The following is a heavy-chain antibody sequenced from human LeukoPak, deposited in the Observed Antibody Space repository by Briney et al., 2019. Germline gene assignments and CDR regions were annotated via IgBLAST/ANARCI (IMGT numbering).Heavy chain of an antibody. CDR3: ARGVIVVVPAALSHYYYGMDV. V-gene: IGHV1-69*01. D-gene: IGHD2-2*01. J-gene: IGHJ6*02. Sequence: GRSLRLSCAASGFTFSSYAISWVRQAPGQGLEWMGGIIPIFGTANYAQKFQGRVTITADESTSTAYMELSSLRSEDTAVYYCARGVIVVVPAALSHYYYGMDVWGQGTTVTVSS. CDR1: GFTFSSYA. CDR2: IIPIFGTA.